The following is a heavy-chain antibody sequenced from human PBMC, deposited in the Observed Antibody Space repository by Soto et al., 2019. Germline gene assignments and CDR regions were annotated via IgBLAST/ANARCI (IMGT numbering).Heavy chain of an antibody. J-gene: IGHJ5*02. D-gene: IGHD3-10*01. CDR2: IYSGGST. V-gene: IGHV3-53*01. Sequence: PGGSLRLSCAASGFTVSSNYMSWVRQAPGKGLEWVSVIYSGGSTYYADSVKGRFTISRDNSKNTLYLQMNSLRAEDTVVYYCARSKRFGDLFDPWGQGTLVTVSS. CDR3: ARSKRFGDLFDP. CDR1: GFTVSSNY.